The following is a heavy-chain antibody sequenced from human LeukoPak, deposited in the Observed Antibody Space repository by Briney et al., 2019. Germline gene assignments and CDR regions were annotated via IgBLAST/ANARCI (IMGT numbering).Heavy chain of an antibody. CDR1: GNSISSGDYY. V-gene: IGHV4-61*02. CDR3: ARVLWFGESHFYFDL. CDR2: IYTSGST. Sequence: PSETLSLTCTVSGNSISSGDYYWSWIRQPAGKGLEWIGRIYTSGSTNYNPSLKSRVTISVDTSKNQFSLKLSSVTAADTAVYYCARVLWFGESHFYFDLWGRGTLVTVSS. J-gene: IGHJ2*01. D-gene: IGHD3-10*01.